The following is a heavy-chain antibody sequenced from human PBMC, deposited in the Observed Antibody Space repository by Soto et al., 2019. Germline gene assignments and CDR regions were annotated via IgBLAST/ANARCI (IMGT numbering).Heavy chain of an antibody. V-gene: IGHV1-69*01. CDR3: ASPLSESHLSSTEPDYYYYGMDV. D-gene: IGHD2-2*01. J-gene: IGHJ6*02. Sequence: QVQLVQSGAEVKKPGSSVKVSCKASGGTFSSYAISWVRQAPGQGLEWMGGIIPICGTANDAQKFQGRVTITAGESTSTAYMELSSLRSEDTAVYYCASPLSESHLSSTEPDYYYYGMDVWGQGTTVTVSS. CDR2: IIPICGTA. CDR1: GGTFSSYA.